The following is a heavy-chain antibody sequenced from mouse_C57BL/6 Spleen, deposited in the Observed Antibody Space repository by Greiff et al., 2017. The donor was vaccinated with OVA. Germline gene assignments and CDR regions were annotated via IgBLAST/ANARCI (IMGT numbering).Heavy chain of an antibody. V-gene: IGHV1-15*01. D-gene: IGHD2-4*01. CDR1: GYTFTDYE. J-gene: IGHJ2*01. Sequence: QVQLQQSGAELVRPGASVTLSCKASGYTFTDYEMHWVKQTPVHGLEWIGALDPETGGTAYNQKFKGKAILTADKSSSTAYMELRSLTSDDYAVYYCTRSGDYALDYWGQGTTLTVSS. CDR3: TRSGDYALDY. CDR2: LDPETGGT.